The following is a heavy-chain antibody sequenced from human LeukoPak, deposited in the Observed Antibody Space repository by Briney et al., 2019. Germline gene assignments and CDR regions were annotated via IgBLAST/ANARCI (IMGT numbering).Heavy chain of an antibody. J-gene: IGHJ6*02. CDR3: ARRGAVVGTHYYHYYGMDV. D-gene: IGHD6-19*01. V-gene: IGHV4-59*08. CDR1: GGSISSYY. Sequence: PSETLSLTCTVSGGSISSYYWSWIRQPPGKGLEWIGYIYYSGSTNYNPSLKSRVTISVDTSKNQFSLKLSSVTAADTAVYYCARRGAVVGTHYYHYYGMDVWGQGTTVTVSS. CDR2: IYYSGST.